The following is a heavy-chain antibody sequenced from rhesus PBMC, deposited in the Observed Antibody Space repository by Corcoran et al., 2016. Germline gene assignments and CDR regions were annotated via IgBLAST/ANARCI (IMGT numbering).Heavy chain of an antibody. CDR2: FYRKRASP. D-gene: IGHD3-34*01. J-gene: IGHJ4*01. V-gene: IGHV4S12*01. CDR1: GGTIRSGYCY. CDR3: ARDSLGYYFDY. Sequence: QVQLQESGPGVVKPSETLSLTCAVSGGTIRSGYCYWCWIRQLPGKVLEWIGGFYRKRASPNYNPALKSPVTRAKDTSKNQFSLKLSAVTATDTDVYYCARDSLGYYFDYWGQGVLVTVSS.